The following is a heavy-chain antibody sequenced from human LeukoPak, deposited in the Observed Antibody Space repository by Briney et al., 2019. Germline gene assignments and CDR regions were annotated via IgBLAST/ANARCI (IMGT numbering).Heavy chain of an antibody. J-gene: IGHJ6*03. CDR2: IYTSGST. CDR3: ARGSGSYYNYYYYYYMDV. V-gene: IGHV4-61*02. Sequence: SETLSLTSTVSGGSISSGSYYWSWIRQPAGKGLEWIGRIYTSGSTNYNPSLKSRVTISVDTSKSQFSLKLSSVTAADTAVYYCARGSGSYYNYYYYYYMDVWGKGTTVTVSS. CDR1: GGSISSGSYY. D-gene: IGHD3-10*01.